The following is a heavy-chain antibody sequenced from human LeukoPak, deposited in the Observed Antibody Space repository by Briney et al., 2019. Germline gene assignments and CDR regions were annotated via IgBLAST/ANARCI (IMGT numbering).Heavy chain of an antibody. CDR3: ARSITGTPNGMDV. J-gene: IGHJ6*02. CDR1: GYTFTGYY. V-gene: IGHV1-69*02. D-gene: IGHD1-20*01. CDR2: IIPILGIA. Sequence: SVKVSCKASGYTFTGYYMHWVRQAPGQGLEWMGRIIPILGIANYAQKFQGRVTITADKSTSTAYMELSSLRSEDTAVYYCARSITGTPNGMDVWGQGTTVTVSS.